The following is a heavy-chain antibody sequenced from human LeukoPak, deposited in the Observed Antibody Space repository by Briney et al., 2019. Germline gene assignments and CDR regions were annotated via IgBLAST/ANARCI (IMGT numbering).Heavy chain of an antibody. CDR1: GFSFSSDW. CDR2: INSDGSST. V-gene: IGHV3-74*01. D-gene: IGHD1-26*01. Sequence: GGSLRLSCAASGFSFSSDWMHWVRQVPGEGLVWGSRINSDGSSTAYADSVKGRFTISRDNAKNTLYLQMNSLRVEDTAVYYCGRALGSPLDYWGQGTLVTVSS. J-gene: IGHJ4*02. CDR3: GRALGSPLDY.